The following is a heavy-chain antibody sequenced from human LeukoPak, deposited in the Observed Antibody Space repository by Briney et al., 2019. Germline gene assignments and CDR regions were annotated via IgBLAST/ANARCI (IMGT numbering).Heavy chain of an antibody. J-gene: IGHJ4*02. D-gene: IGHD3-3*01. Sequence: PSQTLSLTCTVSGGSISSGSYYWSWIRQPAGKGLEWIGRIYTSGSTNYNPSLKSRVTISVDTSKNQFSLKLSSVTAADTAFYYCARGISGDISSGLYFDYWGQGALVTVSS. CDR3: ARGISGDISSGLYFDY. V-gene: IGHV4-61*02. CDR1: GGSISSGSYY. CDR2: IYTSGST.